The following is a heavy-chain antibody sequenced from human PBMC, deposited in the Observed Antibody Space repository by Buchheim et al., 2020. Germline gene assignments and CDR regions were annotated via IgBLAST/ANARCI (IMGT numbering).Heavy chain of an antibody. CDR1: GFTFSNYG. Sequence: QVQLVESGGGVVQPGRSLRLSCAASGFTFSNYGMHWVRQAPGKGLEWVAVVSYDGTSKRYADSAQGRFTISRDNSKNTLYLQMNSLRVDDTAVYYGAKDTRRYRYGQESGDYWGQGTL. J-gene: IGHJ4*02. CDR2: VSYDGTSK. D-gene: IGHD5-18*01. V-gene: IGHV3-30*18. CDR3: AKDTRRYRYGQESGDY.